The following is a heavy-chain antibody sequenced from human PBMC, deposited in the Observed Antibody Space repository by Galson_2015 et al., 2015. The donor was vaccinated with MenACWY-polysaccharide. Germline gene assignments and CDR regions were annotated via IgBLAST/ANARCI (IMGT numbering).Heavy chain of an antibody. CDR1: GFTFSSSG. CDR3: ARSRGTRDGYNY. D-gene: IGHD5-24*01. Sequence: SLRLSCAASGFTFSSSGMHWVRQAPGKGLEWVAVIWYDGSNKYYADSVKGRFTISRDNSKNTLYLQMNSLRAEDTAVYYCARSRGTRDGYNYWGQGTMVTVSS. CDR2: IWYDGSNK. J-gene: IGHJ3*01. V-gene: IGHV3-33*01.